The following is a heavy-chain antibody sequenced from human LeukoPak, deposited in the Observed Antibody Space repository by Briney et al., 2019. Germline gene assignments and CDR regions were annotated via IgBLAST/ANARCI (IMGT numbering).Heavy chain of an antibody. V-gene: IGHV3-30-3*01. CDR1: GFTFSSYA. CDR2: ISYDGSNK. D-gene: IGHD3-16*02. Sequence: GGSLRLSCAASGFTFSSYAMHWVRQAPGKGLEWVAVISYDGSNKYYADSVKGRFTISRDNSKNTLYLQMNSLRAEDTAVYYCARGVAWGSYRPPPYFDYWGQGTLVTVSS. CDR3: ARGVAWGSYRPPPYFDY. J-gene: IGHJ4*02.